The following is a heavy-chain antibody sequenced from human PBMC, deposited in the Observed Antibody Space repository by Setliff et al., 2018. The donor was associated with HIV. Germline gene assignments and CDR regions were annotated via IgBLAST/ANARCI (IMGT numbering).Heavy chain of an antibody. D-gene: IGHD3-9*01. CDR2: INPNMGDT. Sequence: ASVKVSCKASGYKFTGHNIQWMRQAPGQGLEWMGRINPNMGDTQYAQKFKGKIIMTRDTSINTVYMELSSLTSDDTALYYCARQDIPTGYYLFDYWGQGTQVTVSS. V-gene: IGHV1-2*06. J-gene: IGHJ4*02. CDR3: ARQDIPTGYYLFDY. CDR1: GYKFTGHN.